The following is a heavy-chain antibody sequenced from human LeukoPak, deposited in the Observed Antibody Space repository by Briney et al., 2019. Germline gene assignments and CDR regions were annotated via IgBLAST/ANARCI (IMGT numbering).Heavy chain of an antibody. V-gene: IGHV3-23*01. CDR1: GFTFSSYA. CDR2: ISGSGGST. D-gene: IGHD3-22*01. CDR3: ATQTEYYYDSSGYYRPLDY. J-gene: IGHJ4*02. Sequence: PGGSLRLSCAASGFTFSSYAMSWVRQAPGKGLEWVSAISGSGGSTYYADSVKGRFTISRDNSKNTLYLQMNSLRAEDTAVYYCATQTEYYYDSSGYYRPLDYWGQGALVTVSS.